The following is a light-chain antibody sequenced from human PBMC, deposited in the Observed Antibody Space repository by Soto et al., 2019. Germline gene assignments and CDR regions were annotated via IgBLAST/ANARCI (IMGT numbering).Light chain of an antibody. CDR3: QQYGSSPRFT. V-gene: IGKV3-20*01. Sequence: EIVLTQSTGTLSLSPGERATLACRASQSVRSSYLAWYQQKPGQAPRLLIYGASTRATGIPDRFSGSGSGTDLTLTISRLEPEGFAVYYCQQYGSSPRFTFGPGTKVDIK. CDR1: QSVRSSY. CDR2: GAS. J-gene: IGKJ3*01.